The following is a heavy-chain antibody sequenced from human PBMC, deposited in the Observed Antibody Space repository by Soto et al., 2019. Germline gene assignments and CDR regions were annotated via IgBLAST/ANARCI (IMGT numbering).Heavy chain of an antibody. V-gene: IGHV3-48*02. CDR2: ISSSSSTI. D-gene: IGHD1-26*01. J-gene: IGHJ6*02. Sequence: GGTLRLSCAASGFTFSSYSMNRVRQAPGKGLEWVSYISSSSSTIYYADSVKGRFTISRDNAKNSLYLQMNSLRDEDTAAYYCARDPAAVVSGYGMDVWGQGTTVTVSS. CDR1: GFTFSSYS. CDR3: ARDPAAVVSGYGMDV.